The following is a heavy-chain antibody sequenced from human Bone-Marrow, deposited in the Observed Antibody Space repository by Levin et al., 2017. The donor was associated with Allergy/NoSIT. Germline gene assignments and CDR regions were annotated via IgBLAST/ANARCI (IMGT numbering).Heavy chain of an antibody. CDR1: GGSISSGGYY. Sequence: SETLSLTCTVSGGSISSGGYYWSWIRQHPGKGLEWIGYIYYSGSTYYNPSLKSRVTISVDTSKNQFSLKLSSVTAADTAVYYCARADTVTTYFLFWYFDLWGRGTLVTVSS. CDR2: IYYSGST. J-gene: IGHJ2*01. CDR3: ARADTVTTYFLFWYFDL. V-gene: IGHV4-31*03. D-gene: IGHD4-17*01.